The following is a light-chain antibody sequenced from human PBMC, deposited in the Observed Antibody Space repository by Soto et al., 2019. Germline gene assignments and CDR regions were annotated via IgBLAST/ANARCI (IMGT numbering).Light chain of an antibody. V-gene: IGKV3-11*01. CDR2: DAS. Sequence: EIVLTQSPATLPLSPGERATLSCRASQSVSSYLAWYQQKPGQAPRLLIYDASNRATGIPARFSGSGSGTEFTLTINSLQSEDFAVYYCQQYDAWPLTFGGGTKVDIK. CDR3: QQYDAWPLT. J-gene: IGKJ4*01. CDR1: QSVSSY.